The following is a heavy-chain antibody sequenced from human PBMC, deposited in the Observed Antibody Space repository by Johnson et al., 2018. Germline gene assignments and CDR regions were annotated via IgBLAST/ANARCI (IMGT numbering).Heavy chain of an antibody. J-gene: IGHJ6*02. V-gene: IGHV3-21*01. CDR2: ISDRGDYI. CDR3: TRDFYYYGMDV. CDR1: GFAFSSYG. Sequence: VQLVESGGGLVKPGGSXRLSCAASGFAFSSYGMNWVRQAPWKGLEWVSFISDRGDYIYYADSVKGRFTISRDHTKTSVSLQMHSLRVEETAVYYCTRDFYYYGMDVWGQGTTVTVS.